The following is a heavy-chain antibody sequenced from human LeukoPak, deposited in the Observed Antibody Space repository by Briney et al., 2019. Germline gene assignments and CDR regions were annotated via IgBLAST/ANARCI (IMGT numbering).Heavy chain of an antibody. J-gene: IGHJ6*02. CDR3: AKDDAYYYDSSGNPMALGMDV. V-gene: IGHV3-23*01. D-gene: IGHD3-22*01. Sequence: GGSLRLSCAASGFTFSSYAMSWVRQAPGKGLEWVSAISGSGGSTYYADSVKGRFTISRDNSKNTLYLQMNSLRVEDTAVYYCAKDDAYYYDSSGNPMALGMDVWGQGTTVTVSS. CDR2: ISGSGGST. CDR1: GFTFSSYA.